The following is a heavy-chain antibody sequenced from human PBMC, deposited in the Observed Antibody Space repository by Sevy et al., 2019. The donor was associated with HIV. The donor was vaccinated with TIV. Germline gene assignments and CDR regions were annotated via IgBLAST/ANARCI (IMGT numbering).Heavy chain of an antibody. Sequence: GGSLRLSCAASGFTFGNYWMHWVRQAPGKGLVWISRINNDGSNTNYADSVKGGFTTSIENAKNTLYLQMNSLRAEDTAVYYCGREMISMVPGVPDAFDIWGQGTMVTVSS. D-gene: IGHD3-10*01. V-gene: IGHV3-74*01. J-gene: IGHJ3*02. CDR2: INNDGSNT. CDR1: GFTFGNYW. CDR3: GREMISMVPGVPDAFDI.